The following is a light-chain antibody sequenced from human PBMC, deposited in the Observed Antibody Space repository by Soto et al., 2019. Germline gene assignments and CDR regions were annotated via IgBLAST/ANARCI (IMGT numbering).Light chain of an antibody. Sequence: DIQMTQSPSSLSASVGDRVTITCQASQDISNYVNWYQQKPGKAPKLLIYDASNLETGVPSRFSGSGSGPDFTFTISSLQPEDIATYYCQQYDNLPPFTFGPGTKVDIK. CDR3: QQYDNLPPFT. CDR2: DAS. CDR1: QDISNY. V-gene: IGKV1-33*01. J-gene: IGKJ3*01.